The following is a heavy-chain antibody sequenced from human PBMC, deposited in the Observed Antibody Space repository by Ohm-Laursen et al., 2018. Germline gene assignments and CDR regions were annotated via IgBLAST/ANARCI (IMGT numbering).Heavy chain of an antibody. J-gene: IGHJ4*02. V-gene: IGHV4-59*08. CDR3: ARHRYSYGSYYFDY. CDR2: IYYTGST. D-gene: IGHD5-18*01. Sequence: TLSLTCTVSGGSISSYYWSWIRQPPGKGLELIGYIYYTGSTNYNPSLMSRVTISVDTSKNELSLRLSSVTAADTAVYYCARHRYSYGSYYFDYWGQGTLVTVSS. CDR1: GGSISSYY.